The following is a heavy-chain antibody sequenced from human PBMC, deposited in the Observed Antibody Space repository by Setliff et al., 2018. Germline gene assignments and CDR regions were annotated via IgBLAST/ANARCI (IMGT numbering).Heavy chain of an antibody. J-gene: IGHJ4*02. Sequence: GASVKVSCKVSGYTLTELSMHWVRQAPGKGLEWMGGFDPEDGETIYAQKFQGRVTMTEDTSTDTAYMELSSLRSEDTAVYYCATLAFTYYYDSSGYYPHGYWGQGTLVTVSS. CDR3: ATLAFTYYYDSSGYYPHGY. CDR2: FDPEDGET. V-gene: IGHV1-24*01. CDR1: GYTLTELS. D-gene: IGHD3-22*01.